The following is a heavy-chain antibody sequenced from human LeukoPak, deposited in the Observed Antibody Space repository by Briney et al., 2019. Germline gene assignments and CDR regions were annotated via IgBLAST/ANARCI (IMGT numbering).Heavy chain of an antibody. J-gene: IGHJ4*02. CDR2: IHYSGNT. Sequence: SETLSLTCTVSGDSISSVTYYWGWIRQPPGKGLEWIGSIHYSGNTYYNPSLESRVTISVDRSKNQFSLRLTSVTAADTAVYYCARWADYWGQGTLVTVSS. CDR1: GDSISSVTYY. CDR3: ARWADY. V-gene: IGHV4-39*07.